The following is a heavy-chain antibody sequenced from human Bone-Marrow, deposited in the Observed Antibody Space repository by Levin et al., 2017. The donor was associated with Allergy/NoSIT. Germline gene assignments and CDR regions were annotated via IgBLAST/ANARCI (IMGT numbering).Heavy chain of an antibody. CDR1: GGSFSGYY. D-gene: IGHD5-18*01. CDR3: ARRKGYHLPGYFDL. V-gene: IGHV4-34*01. CDR2: INHSGST. Sequence: ASETLSLTCAVYGGSFSGYYWSWIRQPPGKGLEWIGEINHSGSTNYNPSLKSRVTISVDTSKNQFSLKLSSVTAADTAVYYCARRKGYHLPGYFDLWGRGTLVTVSS. J-gene: IGHJ2*01.